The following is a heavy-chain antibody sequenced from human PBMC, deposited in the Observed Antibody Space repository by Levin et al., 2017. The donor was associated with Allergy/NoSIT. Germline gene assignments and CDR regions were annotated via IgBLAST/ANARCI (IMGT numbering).Heavy chain of an antibody. CDR3: AKAVGGNCYSAGDY. V-gene: IGHV3-23*01. CDR2: VSSGGTT. CDR1: GFTFSSYA. D-gene: IGHD2-15*01. Sequence: PGESLKISCAASGFTFSSYAMSWVRQAPGKGLEWVSAVSSGGTTYYADSVKGRFTISRDSSKNTLYLQMNSLRAEDTALYYCAKAVGGNCYSAGDYWGQGTLVTVSS. J-gene: IGHJ4*02.